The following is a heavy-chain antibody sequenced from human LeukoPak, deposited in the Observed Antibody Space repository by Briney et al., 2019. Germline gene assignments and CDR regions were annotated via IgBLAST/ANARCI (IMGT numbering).Heavy chain of an antibody. Sequence: GESLKISCKGSGYSFTSYWIGWVRQMPGKGLEWMGIIYPGDSDTRYSPSFQGQVTISADKSISTAYLQWSSLKASDTATYYCARRSGVAVAGYYYYYGMDVWGKGTTVTVSS. CDR3: ARRSGVAVAGYYYYYGMDV. V-gene: IGHV5-51*01. J-gene: IGHJ6*04. D-gene: IGHD6-19*01. CDR1: GYSFTSYW. CDR2: IYPGDSDT.